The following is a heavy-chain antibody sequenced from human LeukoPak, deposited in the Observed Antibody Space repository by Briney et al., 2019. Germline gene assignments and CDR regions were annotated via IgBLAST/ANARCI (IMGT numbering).Heavy chain of an antibody. CDR1: GFTVSSNY. CDR2: IYSGGST. Sequence: QTGGSLRLSCAAAGFTVSSNYMSWVRQAPGKGLEWVSVIYSGGSTYYADSVKGRFTISRDNSKNTLYLQMNSLRAEDTAVYYCARGGIAAAIDYWGQGTLVTVSS. D-gene: IGHD6-13*01. J-gene: IGHJ4*02. CDR3: ARGGIAAAIDY. V-gene: IGHV3-66*01.